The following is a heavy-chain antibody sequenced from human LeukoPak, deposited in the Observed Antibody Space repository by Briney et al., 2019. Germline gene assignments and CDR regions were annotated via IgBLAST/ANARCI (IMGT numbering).Heavy chain of an antibody. CDR3: AKGVGSGTYLTDYYFDY. CDR1: GFTFSGHA. J-gene: IGHJ4*02. Sequence: GGSLLLSCAASGFTFSGHAMAWVRQAPGKGLEWVSSIRSSGGNTYYADSVKGRFTISRDNSKNTLYLQVNSLRVEDTALYYCAKGVGSGTYLTDYYFDYWGQGTLVTVSS. CDR2: IRSSGGNT. D-gene: IGHD3-10*01. V-gene: IGHV3-23*01.